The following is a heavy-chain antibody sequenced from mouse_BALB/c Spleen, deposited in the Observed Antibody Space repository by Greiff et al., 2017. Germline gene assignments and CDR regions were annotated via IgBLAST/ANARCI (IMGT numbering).Heavy chain of an antibody. CDR2: ISDGGCYT. D-gene: IGHD2-10*01. CDR3: ARAYCGNFAWFAY. Sequence: EVMLVESGGGLVKPGGSLKLSCAASGFTFSDYYMYWVRQTPEKRLEWVATISDGGCYTYYPDSVKGRFTISRDNAKNNLYLQMSSLKSEDTAMYYCARAYCGNFAWFAYWGQGTLVTVSA. J-gene: IGHJ3*01. CDR1: GFTFSDYY. V-gene: IGHV5-4*02.